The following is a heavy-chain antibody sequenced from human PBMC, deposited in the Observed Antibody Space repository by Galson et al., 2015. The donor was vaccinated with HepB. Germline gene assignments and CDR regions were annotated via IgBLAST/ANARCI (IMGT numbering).Heavy chain of an antibody. CDR2: IYSGGST. V-gene: IGHV3-53*04. CDR3: ARDIFGNGAFDI. J-gene: IGHJ3*02. CDR1: EFDLRCHY. D-gene: IGHD3-3*02. Sequence: SLRLSCAASEFDLRCHYINWVRQAPGKGLEWVSVIYSGGSTYFADSVKGRFTISRHNSENTLYLQMNSLKIEDTAVYYCARDIFGNGAFDIWGQGTILTVSS.